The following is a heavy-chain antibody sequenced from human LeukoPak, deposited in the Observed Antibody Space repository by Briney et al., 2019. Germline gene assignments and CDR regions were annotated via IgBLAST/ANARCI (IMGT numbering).Heavy chain of an antibody. D-gene: IGHD5-18*01. CDR3: ARDRMVTYFDY. CDR2: IWCDGSNK. CDR1: GFTFSSYG. V-gene: IGHV3-33*01. J-gene: IGHJ4*02. Sequence: GGSLRLSCAASGFTFSSYGMHWVRQAPGKGLEWVAVIWCDGSNKYYADSVKGRFTISRDNSKNTLYLQMNSLRAEDTAMYYCARDRMVTYFDYWGQGTLVTVSS.